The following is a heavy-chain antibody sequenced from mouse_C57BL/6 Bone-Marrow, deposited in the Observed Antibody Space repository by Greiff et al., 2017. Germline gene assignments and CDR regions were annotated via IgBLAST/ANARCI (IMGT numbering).Heavy chain of an antibody. CDR3: ARDGYNWYFDV. CDR1: GYTFTSYW. CDR2: IDPSDSYT. D-gene: IGHD2-3*01. J-gene: IGHJ1*03. V-gene: IGHV1-50*01. Sequence: VQLQQPGAELVKPGASVKLSCKASGYTFTSYWMQWVKQRPGQGLEWIGEIDPSDSYTNYNQKFKGKATLTVDTSSSTAYMRLSSLTSEDSAVYYCARDGYNWYFDVWGTGTTVTVSS.